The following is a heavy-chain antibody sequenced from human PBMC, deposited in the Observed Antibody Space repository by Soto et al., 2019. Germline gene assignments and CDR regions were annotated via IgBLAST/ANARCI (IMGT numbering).Heavy chain of an antibody. CDR2: ISAYNGNT. V-gene: IGHV1-18*01. Sequence: GASVKVSCKASGYTFTSYGISWVRQAPGQGLEWMGWISAYNGNTNYAQKLQGRVTMTTDTSTSTAYTELRSLRSDDTAVYYCARTGDILTGYQNWFDPWGQGTLVTVSS. D-gene: IGHD3-9*01. CDR1: GYTFTSYG. J-gene: IGHJ5*02. CDR3: ARTGDILTGYQNWFDP.